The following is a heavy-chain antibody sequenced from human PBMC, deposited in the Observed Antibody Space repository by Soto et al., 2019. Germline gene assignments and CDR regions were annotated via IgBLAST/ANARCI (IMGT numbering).Heavy chain of an antibody. CDR3: TRRAITMVRGTNTYYYYYGMDV. Sequence: GGSLRLSCAASGFTFSGSAMHWVRQASGKGLEWVGRIRSKANSYATAYAASVKGRFTISRDDSKNTAYLQMNSLKAEDTAVYYCTRRAITMVRGTNTYYYYYGMDVWGQGTTVTVSS. V-gene: IGHV3-73*01. CDR1: GFTFSGSA. J-gene: IGHJ6*02. CDR2: IRSKANSYAT. D-gene: IGHD3-10*01.